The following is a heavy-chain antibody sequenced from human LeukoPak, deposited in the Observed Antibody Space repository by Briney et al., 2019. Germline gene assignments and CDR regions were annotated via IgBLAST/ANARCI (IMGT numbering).Heavy chain of an antibody. CDR1: GFTVTDYR. J-gene: IGHJ4*02. D-gene: IGHD3-16*01. Sequence: GGSLRLSCAASGFTVTDYRIHWVRQAPGKGLEWVAIMSYDGTNKNYADSVKGRFTITRDNSRNTLYLQMDSLKTEDTALYYCARGRGGNNFDYWGQGTLVTVSS. CDR2: MSYDGTNK. V-gene: IGHV3-30*03. CDR3: ARGRGGNNFDY.